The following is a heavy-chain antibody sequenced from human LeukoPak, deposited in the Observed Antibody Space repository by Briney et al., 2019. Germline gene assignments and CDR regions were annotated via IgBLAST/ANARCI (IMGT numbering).Heavy chain of an antibody. CDR3: TRQRSGWPLGF. Sequence: PGESLKISCKGSGYSFTTYWTTWVRQMPGKGLEWMGRIDPSDSYTNYSPSFQGHFTISADKSISTAYLQWSSLKAPDTAMYYCTRQRSGWPLGFWGQGTLVTVSS. V-gene: IGHV5-10-1*01. CDR1: GYSFTTYW. J-gene: IGHJ4*02. CDR2: IDPSDSYT. D-gene: IGHD6-19*01.